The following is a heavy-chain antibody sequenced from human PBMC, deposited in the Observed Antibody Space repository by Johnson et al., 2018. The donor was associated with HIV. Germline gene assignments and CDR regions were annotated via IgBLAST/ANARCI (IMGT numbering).Heavy chain of an antibody. V-gene: IGHV3-30*03. D-gene: IGHD2-21*01. Sequence: QVQLVESGGGVVQSGRSLRLSCAASGFAFSRFAMHWVRQVPDKGLEWVAVISYDGTNQYHADSVKGRFTISRDNSKNTLYLQMNSLRVEDTALYYCARGIGDEYAFDVWGQGTMVTVSS. CDR2: ISYDGTNQ. CDR3: ARGIGDEYAFDV. J-gene: IGHJ3*01. CDR1: GFAFSRFA.